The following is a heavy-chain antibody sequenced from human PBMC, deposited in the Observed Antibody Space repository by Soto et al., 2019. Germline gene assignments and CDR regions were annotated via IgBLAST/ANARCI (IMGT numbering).Heavy chain of an antibody. CDR3: ARLLGYISPGGMDV. D-gene: IGHD6-13*01. J-gene: IGHJ6*02. V-gene: IGHV5-51*01. CDR2: IYPGDSDT. Sequence: PGESLKISCKGSGYSFATYWIAWVRQMPGKGLEWMGIIYPGDSDTRYSPSFQGQVTISVDKSISTAYLQWSSLKASDTAVYYCARLLGYISPGGMDVWGQGTTVTVSS. CDR1: GYSFATYW.